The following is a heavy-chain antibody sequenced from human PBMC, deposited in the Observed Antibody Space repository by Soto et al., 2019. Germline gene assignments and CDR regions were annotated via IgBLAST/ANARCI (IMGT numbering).Heavy chain of an antibody. V-gene: IGHV1-3*01. Sequence: ASVKVSCKASGYTFTSYAMHWVRQAPGQRLEWMGWINAGNGNTKYSQKFQGRVTITRDTSASTAYMELNSLKTEDTAVYYCTTAEILGYCSGGSCPYYYYYYGMDVWGHGTTVTVSS. CDR3: TTAEILGYCSGGSCPYYYYYYGMDV. CDR2: INAGNGNT. J-gene: IGHJ6*02. CDR1: GYTFTSYA. D-gene: IGHD2-15*01.